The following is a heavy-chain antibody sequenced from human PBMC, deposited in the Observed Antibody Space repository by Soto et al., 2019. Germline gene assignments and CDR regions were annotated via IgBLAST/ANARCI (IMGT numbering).Heavy chain of an antibody. V-gene: IGHV3-74*01. J-gene: IGHJ4*02. CDR2: IDHDGPT. CDR1: GFTFSNYW. CDR3: VRDSHGDY. Sequence: EVQLVESGGGLVQPGGSLRLSCAGSGFTFSNYWMHWVRQAPGKGLEWVSRIDHDGPTDYADSVRGRFTISRDNAENTLYLQMNRLTPEHTAVYYCVRDSHGDYWGQGTLVTVSS.